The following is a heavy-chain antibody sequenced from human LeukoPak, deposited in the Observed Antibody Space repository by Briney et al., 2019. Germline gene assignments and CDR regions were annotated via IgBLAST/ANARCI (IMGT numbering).Heavy chain of an antibody. CDR3: ARDPYSGSYGNYYYYFMDV. CDR2: ITSGSSYI. Sequence: PGGSLRLSCAASGFTFSSYNMNWVRQAPGKGLEWVSSITSGSSYIYYADSVKGRFTISRDNAKNSLYLQMNSLRAEDTAVYYCARDPYSGSYGNYYYYFMDVWGKGTTVTIS. CDR1: GFTFSSYN. D-gene: IGHD1-26*01. J-gene: IGHJ6*03. V-gene: IGHV3-21*01.